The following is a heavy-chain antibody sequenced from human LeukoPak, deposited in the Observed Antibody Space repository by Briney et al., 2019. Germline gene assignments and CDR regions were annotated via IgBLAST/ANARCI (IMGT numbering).Heavy chain of an antibody. CDR2: IIPIFGTA. CDR3: ARGASSGWYDYYYYGMDV. CDR1: GGTFSSYA. J-gene: IGHJ6*02. Sequence: SVKVSCKASGGTFSSYAISWVRQAPGQGLEWMGGIIPIFGTANYAQKFQGRVTMTRDTSISTAYMELSRLRSDDTAVYYCARGASSGWYDYYYYGMDVWGQGTTVTVSS. V-gene: IGHV1-69*05. D-gene: IGHD6-19*01.